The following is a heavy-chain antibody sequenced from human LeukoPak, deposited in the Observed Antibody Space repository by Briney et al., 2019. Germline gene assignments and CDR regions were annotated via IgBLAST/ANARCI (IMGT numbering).Heavy chain of an antibody. CDR2: IKRDGSEK. J-gene: IGHJ4*02. CDR3: ARGTGRGYYWNY. CDR1: GFTFSTYW. V-gene: IGHV3-7*01. D-gene: IGHD3-3*01. Sequence: PGGSLRLSCEASGFTFSTYWMAWVRQAPGKGLEWVASIKRDGSEKYYLDSVKGRFTISRDNSKNTLYLQMNSLRAEDTAVYYCARGTGRGYYWNYWGQGTLVTVSS.